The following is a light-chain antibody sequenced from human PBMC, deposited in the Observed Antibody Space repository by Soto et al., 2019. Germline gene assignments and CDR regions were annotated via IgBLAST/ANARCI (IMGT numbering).Light chain of an antibody. CDR3: SSYTSSTTPV. Sequence: QSALTQPASVSGSPGQSITISCTGTSSDVGAYNFVSWYQQHPVKVPKLMIFDVSSRPSGVSDRFSGSKSGNTASLTTSGLQAGDEGDYHCSSYTSSTTPVFGRGPKVTVL. CDR2: DVS. V-gene: IGLV2-14*03. CDR1: SSDVGAYNF. J-gene: IGLJ1*01.